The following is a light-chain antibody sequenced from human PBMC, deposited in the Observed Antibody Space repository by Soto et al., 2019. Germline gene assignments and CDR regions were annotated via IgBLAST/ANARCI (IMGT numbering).Light chain of an antibody. CDR2: GAS. Sequence: EIVLTQSPGTLALSPGERATLSCRASQSVNSNYLTWYQQKRGQAPRLRIHGASSRATGIPDRFSGSGSGTDFTLTISRLEPADFDVYYCQQYGSSPFTVGPGTKVGL. CDR3: QQYGSSPFT. J-gene: IGKJ3*01. V-gene: IGKV3-20*01. CDR1: QSVNSNY.